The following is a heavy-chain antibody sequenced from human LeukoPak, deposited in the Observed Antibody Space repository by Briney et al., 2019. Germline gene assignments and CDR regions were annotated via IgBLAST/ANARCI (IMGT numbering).Heavy chain of an antibody. D-gene: IGHD6-19*01. CDR3: AKANRSGWFYYYYYVMDV. CDR2: ISYDGSNK. J-gene: IGHJ6*02. Sequence: GGSLRLTCAASGFTFSSYGMHWVRQAPGKGLEWVAVISYDGSNKYYADSVKGRFTISRDNSKNTLYLQMNSLRAEDTAVYYCAKANRSGWFYYYYYVMDVWGQGTTVTVSS. CDR1: GFTFSSYG. V-gene: IGHV3-30*18.